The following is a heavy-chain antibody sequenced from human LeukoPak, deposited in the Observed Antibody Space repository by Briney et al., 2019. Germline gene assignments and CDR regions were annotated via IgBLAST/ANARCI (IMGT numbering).Heavy chain of an antibody. V-gene: IGHV4-34*01. CDR3: ARLARGRWLPEYYFDY. CDR2: INHSGST. J-gene: IGHJ4*02. Sequence: SETLSLTCAVYGGSFSGYYWSWIRQPPGKGLEWIGEINHSGSTNYNPSLKSRVTISVDPSKNQFSLKLSSVTAADTAVYYCARLARGRWLPEYYFDYWGQGTLVTVSS. CDR1: GGSFSGYY. D-gene: IGHD5-24*01.